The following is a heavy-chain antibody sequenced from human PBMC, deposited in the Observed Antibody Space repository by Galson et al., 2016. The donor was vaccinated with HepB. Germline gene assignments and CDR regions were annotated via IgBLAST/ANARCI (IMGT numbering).Heavy chain of an antibody. CDR2: INIDGGDT. J-gene: IGHJ4*02. CDR3: ASGLTYSSGFGGY. V-gene: IGHV3-74*01. CDR1: EFSFRGYW. D-gene: IGHD3-16*01. Sequence: SLRLSCAVPEFSFRGYWIHWVRQVPGEGLVWVSCINIDGGDTSYADSVRGRFTSSRDNARSTVYLQMNRLRDEDAAVYYCASGLTYSSGFGGYWGQGTLLTVSS.